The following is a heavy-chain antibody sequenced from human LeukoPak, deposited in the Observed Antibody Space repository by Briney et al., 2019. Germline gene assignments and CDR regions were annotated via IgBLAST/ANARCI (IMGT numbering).Heavy chain of an antibody. V-gene: IGHV3-30*18. Sequence: GGSLRLSFAASGFTFSSYGMHWVRQAPGKGPERVALISYDGSNKYYADSVMGRFTISRDNSKNTLYLQMNSLRAEDTAVYYCAKDLGYCTNGVCQYYYYGMDVWGQGTTVTVSS. CDR3: AKDLGYCTNGVCQYYYYGMDV. J-gene: IGHJ6*02. CDR2: ISYDGSNK. CDR1: GFTFSSYG. D-gene: IGHD2-8*01.